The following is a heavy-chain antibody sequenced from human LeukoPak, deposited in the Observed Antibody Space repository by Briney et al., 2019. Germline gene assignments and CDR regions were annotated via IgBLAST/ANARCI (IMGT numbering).Heavy chain of an antibody. Sequence: GASVKVSCKASGYTFTSYDINWVRQAPGQGLEWMGWINPNSGGTNYAQKFQGRVTLTRDTSINTAYMELSRLTSDEAAVYYCAREKLKIHYGSGSNDAFDIWGQGTRVTVSS. CDR2: INPNSGGT. D-gene: IGHD3-10*01. CDR1: GYTFTSYD. CDR3: AREKLKIHYGSGSNDAFDI. J-gene: IGHJ3*02. V-gene: IGHV1-2*02.